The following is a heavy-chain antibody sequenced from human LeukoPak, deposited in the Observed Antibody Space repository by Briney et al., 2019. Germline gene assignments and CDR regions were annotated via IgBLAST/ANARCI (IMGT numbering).Heavy chain of an antibody. V-gene: IGHV4-39*01. J-gene: IGHJ4*02. D-gene: IGHD2-15*01. CDR1: GGSISSSTYY. CDR3: ARRRVTATRYFDY. CDR2: VFYSGST. Sequence: SETLSLTCTVSGGSISSSTYYWGWIRQPPGKGLEWIGSVFYSGSTYYNPSLKSRLTIFLDTSKNQFSLKLSSVTAADAAVYYCARRRVTATRYFDYWGQGMLVTVSS.